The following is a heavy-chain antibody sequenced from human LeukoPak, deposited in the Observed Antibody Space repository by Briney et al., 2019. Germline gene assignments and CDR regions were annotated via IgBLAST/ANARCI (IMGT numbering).Heavy chain of an antibody. CDR1: GGSISSCY. V-gene: IGHV4-59*01. Sequence: SETLSLTCSVSGGSISSCYWRWVRQSPGKGLEFIGYIYHSGSTNYNPSLKSRVTISVDTSKDQFSLNLTSVTAADTAVYYCARLKCISTTCPSRYVMDVWGQGTTVTVSS. CDR2: IYHSGST. CDR3: ARLKCISTTCPSRYVMDV. D-gene: IGHD2-2*01. J-gene: IGHJ6*02.